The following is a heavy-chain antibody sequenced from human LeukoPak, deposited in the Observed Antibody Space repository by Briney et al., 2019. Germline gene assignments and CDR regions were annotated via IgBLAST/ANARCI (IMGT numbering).Heavy chain of an antibody. CDR1: GYRFTSYW. J-gene: IGHJ3*02. CDR3: AREGQALHYYDTPADAFDI. Sequence: KYGESLKISCKGSGYRFTSYWIGWVRQMPGKGLEWMGIIYPGDSDTRYSPSFQGQVPISADKSISTAYLQWSSLKASDTAMYYCAREGQALHYYDTPADAFDIWGQGTMVTVSS. CDR2: IYPGDSDT. D-gene: IGHD3-22*01. V-gene: IGHV5-51*01.